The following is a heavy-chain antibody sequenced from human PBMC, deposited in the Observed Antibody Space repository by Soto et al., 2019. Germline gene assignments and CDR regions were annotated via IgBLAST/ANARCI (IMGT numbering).Heavy chain of an antibody. D-gene: IGHD2-15*01. CDR3: AREGACSGGSCYSDY. V-gene: IGHV1-69*08. CDR1: GGTFSSYT. Sequence: QVQLVQSGAEVKKPGSSVKVSCKASGGTFSSYTISWVRQAPGQGLEWMGRIIPILGIANYAQKFQGRVTITADKSTRTAYMELSSLRSEDTAVYYCAREGACSGGSCYSDYWGQGTLVTVSS. CDR2: IIPILGIA. J-gene: IGHJ4*02.